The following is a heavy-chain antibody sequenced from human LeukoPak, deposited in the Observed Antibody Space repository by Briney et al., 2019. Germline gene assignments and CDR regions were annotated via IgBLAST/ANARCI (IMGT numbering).Heavy chain of an antibody. CDR1: GYTFTGYY. Sequence: ASVKVSCKASGYTFTGYYMHWVRQAPGQGLEWMGRINPNSGGTNYAQKFQGRVTMTRDTSISTAYMELSRLRSDDTAVYYCARPAPYYYDSSGYYLQHWGQGTLVTVSS. J-gene: IGHJ1*01. D-gene: IGHD3-22*01. CDR3: ARPAPYYYDSSGYYLQH. V-gene: IGHV1-2*06. CDR2: INPNSGGT.